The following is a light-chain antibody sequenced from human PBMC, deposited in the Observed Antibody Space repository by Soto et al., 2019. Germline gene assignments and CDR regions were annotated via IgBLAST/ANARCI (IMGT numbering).Light chain of an antibody. CDR1: QSISSY. CDR3: QQSYSTPWT. Sequence: DIQRTHCPSSLSASVVDRGTMTCLASQSISSYLNWYQQKPGKAPKLLIYAASSLQSGVPSRFSGSGSGTDFTLTISSLQPEDFATYYCQQSYSTPWTFGQGTKVDIK. V-gene: IGKV1-39*01. CDR2: AAS. J-gene: IGKJ1*01.